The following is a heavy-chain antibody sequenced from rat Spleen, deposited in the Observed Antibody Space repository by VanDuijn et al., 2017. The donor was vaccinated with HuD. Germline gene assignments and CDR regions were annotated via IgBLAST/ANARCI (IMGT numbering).Heavy chain of an antibody. D-gene: IGHD1-2*01. V-gene: IGHV5-29*01. CDR2: VGYDGSRT. CDR1: GFTFSAYY. Sequence: EVHLVESDGGLVQPGGSLNLSCAASGFTFSAYYLAWVRQAPTTGLEWVASVGYDGSRTYYRDSVKGRFTISRDNAKSTLYLQVDNRRSADTATYYCVRQGVTMAAIVDDWGQGGMVTGSS. CDR3: VRQGVTMAAIVDD. J-gene: IGHJ2*01.